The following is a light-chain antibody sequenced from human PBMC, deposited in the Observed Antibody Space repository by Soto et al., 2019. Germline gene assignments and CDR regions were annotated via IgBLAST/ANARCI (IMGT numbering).Light chain of an antibody. Sequence: DIQMTQSPSTLSASVGDRVTITCRASQSISSWLAWYQQKPGKAPKLLIYGASNRATGIPARFSGSGSGTDFTLTISSLEPEDFAVYYCQQRSNWPITFGQGTRLEIK. CDR2: GAS. CDR1: QSISSW. V-gene: IGKV1-5*01. J-gene: IGKJ5*01. CDR3: QQRSNWPIT.